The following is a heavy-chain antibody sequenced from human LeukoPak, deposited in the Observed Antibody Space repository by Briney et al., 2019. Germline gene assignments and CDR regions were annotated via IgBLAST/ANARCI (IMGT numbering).Heavy chain of an antibody. V-gene: IGHV4-61*02. CDR1: GGSISSGSYY. Sequence: SETLSLTCTVSGGSISSGSYYWSWIRQPAGKGLEWIGRIYTSGSTNYNPSLKSRVTISVDTSKNQFSLKLSSVTAADTAVYYCARERDGYTSRYYYYMDVWGKGTTVTVSS. J-gene: IGHJ6*03. CDR2: IYTSGST. CDR3: ARERDGYTSRYYYYMDV. D-gene: IGHD5-24*01.